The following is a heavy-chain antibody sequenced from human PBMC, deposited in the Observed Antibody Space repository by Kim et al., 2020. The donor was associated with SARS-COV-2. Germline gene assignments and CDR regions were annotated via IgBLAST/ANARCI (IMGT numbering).Heavy chain of an antibody. D-gene: IGHD6-19*01. CDR1: GGSISSYY. V-gene: IGHV4-59*01. CDR3: ARSGYVAGLDY. CDR2: IYYSGST. Sequence: SETLSLTCTVSGGSISSYYWSWIRQPPGKGLEWIGYIYYSGSTNYNPSLKSRVTISVDTSKNQFSLKLSSVTAADTAVYYCARSGYVAGLDYWGQGTLVTVSS. J-gene: IGHJ4*02.